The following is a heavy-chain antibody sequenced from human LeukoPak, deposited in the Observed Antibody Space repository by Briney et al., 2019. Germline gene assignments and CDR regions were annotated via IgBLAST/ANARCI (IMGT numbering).Heavy chain of an antibody. V-gene: IGHV3-7*03. CDR2: IKQDGSEK. Sequence: GGSLRLSCAASGFTFSSYWMSWVRQAPGKGLEWVANIKQDGSEKYYVDSVKGRFTISRDNSKNTLYLQMNSLRAEDTAVYYCAKDHNYGDYGYWSYWYFDLWGRGTLVTVSS. CDR3: AKDHNYGDYGYWSYWYFDL. D-gene: IGHD4-17*01. CDR1: GFTFSSYW. J-gene: IGHJ2*01.